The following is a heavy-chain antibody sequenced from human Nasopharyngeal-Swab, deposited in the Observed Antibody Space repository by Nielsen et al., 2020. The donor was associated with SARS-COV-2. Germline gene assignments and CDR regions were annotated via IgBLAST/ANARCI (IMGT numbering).Heavy chain of an antibody. CDR3: AKDFYYDSSGPPSVQH. CDR2: ISHSTTYI. Sequence: GESLKISCAASGFTFTTYTMNWVRQAPGKGLEWVSSISHSTTYIWYADSVKGRFTISRDNAKNSLYLQMNSLRAEDTALYYCAKDFYYDSSGPPSVQHWGQGTLVTVSS. V-gene: IGHV3-21*04. J-gene: IGHJ1*01. D-gene: IGHD3-22*01. CDR1: GFTFTTYT.